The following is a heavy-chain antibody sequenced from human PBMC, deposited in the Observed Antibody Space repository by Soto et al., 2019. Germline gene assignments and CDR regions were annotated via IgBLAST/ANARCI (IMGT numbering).Heavy chain of an antibody. D-gene: IGHD6-13*01. Sequence: SETLSLTCTVSGASISSYYWVWIRQPPGKGLEWIGSIYYSGGTYYNPSLKSRVTMSLDGPTDQVSLMLNSVTARDTAVYYCARYIYAGTSGQGWYFDLWGRGTLVTVCS. CDR2: IYYSGGT. V-gene: IGHV4-39*01. CDR3: ARYIYAGTSGQGWYFDL. J-gene: IGHJ2*01. CDR1: GASISSYY.